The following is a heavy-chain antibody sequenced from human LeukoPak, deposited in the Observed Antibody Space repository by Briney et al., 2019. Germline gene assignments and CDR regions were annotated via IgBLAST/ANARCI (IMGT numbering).Heavy chain of an antibody. CDR3: VKEKAYYDY. CDR2: ISYNGGST. CDR1: GFTFSNSS. V-gene: IGHV3-64D*06. Sequence: GGSLRLSCSASGFTFSNSSMHWVRQAPGKGLEYVSAISYNGGSTYYADSVKGRFTISRDNSKSTLYLQMSSLRAEDTAVYYCVKEKAYYDYWGQGTLVTVSS. J-gene: IGHJ4*02.